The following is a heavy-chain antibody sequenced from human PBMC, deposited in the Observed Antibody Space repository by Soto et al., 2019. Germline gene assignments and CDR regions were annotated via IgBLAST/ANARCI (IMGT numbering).Heavy chain of an antibody. Sequence: GGSLRLSYAASGFTFSSFAMNWVRQAPGKGLEWVSAIIGSGVNTYYADSVRGRFTISRDNSKKTLYLQMNSLRAEDTAVYYCVTSADTEGWGQATLVTVAS. CDR2: IIGSGVNT. J-gene: IGHJ4*02. CDR3: VTSADTEG. CDR1: GFTFSSFA. V-gene: IGHV3-23*01.